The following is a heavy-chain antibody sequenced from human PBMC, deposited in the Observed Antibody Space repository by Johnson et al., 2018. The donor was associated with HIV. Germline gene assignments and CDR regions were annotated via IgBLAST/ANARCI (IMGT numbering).Heavy chain of an antibody. Sequence: EVQVVESGGGLVQPGRSLRLSCAASGFTFDDYTMHWVRQAPGKGLEWVSIIYSDSDTYYADSVKGRFTISRDNSENTLYLQMNSLRAEDTALYYCAKSSPAAARFRLGSAFDIWGQGTLVIVSS. CDR1: GFTFDDYT. V-gene: IGHV3-23*03. CDR3: AKSSPAAARFRLGSAFDI. CDR2: IYSDSDT. D-gene: IGHD6-6*01. J-gene: IGHJ3*02.